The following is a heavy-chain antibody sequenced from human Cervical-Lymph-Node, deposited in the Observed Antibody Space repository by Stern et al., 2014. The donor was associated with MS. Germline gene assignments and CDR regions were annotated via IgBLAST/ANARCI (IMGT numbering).Heavy chain of an antibody. J-gene: IGHJ5*02. D-gene: IGHD2-21*02. V-gene: IGHV1-69*09. CDR2: IIPILGIA. CDR1: GGTFSSYS. CDR3: ASFVVVTAAFDP. Sequence: QLVQSGAEVKKPGSSVKVSCKASGGTFSSYSISWVRQAPGQGLEWMGSIIPILGIANYAQKFQGRVTITADKSTSTAYMELSSLRSEDTAVYYCASFVVVTAAFDPWGQGTLVTVSS.